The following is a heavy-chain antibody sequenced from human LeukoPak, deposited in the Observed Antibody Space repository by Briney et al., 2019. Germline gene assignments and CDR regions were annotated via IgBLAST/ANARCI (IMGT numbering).Heavy chain of an antibody. CDR2: IYPGDSDT. Sequence: GESLKISCKGSGYSFTTYWIGWVRQMPGKGLEWMGIIYPGDSDTRYSPSFQGQVTISAEKSINTAYLQWSSLKASDTAIYYCARGGVDYYDSSGYSFGYFDLWGRGTLVTVSS. D-gene: IGHD3-22*01. J-gene: IGHJ2*01. V-gene: IGHV5-51*01. CDR1: GYSFTTYW. CDR3: ARGGVDYYDSSGYSFGYFDL.